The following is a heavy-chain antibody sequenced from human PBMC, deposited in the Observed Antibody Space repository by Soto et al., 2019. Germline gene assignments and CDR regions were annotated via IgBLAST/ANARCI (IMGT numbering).Heavy chain of an antibody. D-gene: IGHD2-21*01. CDR3: AGVGSFCGGPPGGEKNWFAP. J-gene: IGHJ5*02. Sequence: PSETLSLTCSVSGGSISSGDYYWSWIRQPPGKGLEWIGYMFYTGTTYYNPSLKSRITISMDTSKNQFSLRLTSVTAADTAEYHWAGVGSFCGGPPGGEKNWFAPGGGGP. V-gene: IGHV4-30-4*01. CDR2: MFYTGTT. CDR1: GGSISSGDYY.